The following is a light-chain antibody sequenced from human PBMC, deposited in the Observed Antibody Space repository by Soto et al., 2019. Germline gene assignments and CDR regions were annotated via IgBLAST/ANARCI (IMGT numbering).Light chain of an antibody. V-gene: IGKV1-17*03. CDR1: QGISNY. CDR3: LRHDLYPWT. J-gene: IGKJ1*01. CDR2: AAS. Sequence: DIQMTQSPSAMSASVGDRVNITCRASQGISNYLAWFQLKPGKVPKRLMYAASTLQSGVPSRFSGSGSGTEFTLTISSLQPEDFATYYCLRHDLYPWTFGQGTKVDI.